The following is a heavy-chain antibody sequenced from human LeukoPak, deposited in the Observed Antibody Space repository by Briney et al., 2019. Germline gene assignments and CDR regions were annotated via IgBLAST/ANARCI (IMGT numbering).Heavy chain of an antibody. J-gene: IGHJ5*02. Sequence: GASVKVSCKASGYTFTGYYMHWVRQAPGQGLEWMGWINPNSGGTNYAQKFQGRVTMTRDTSISTAYMELSRLRSDDTAVYYCARVYYYDSSGYFPYNWFDPWGQGTLVTVPS. CDR3: ARVYYYDSSGYFPYNWFDP. D-gene: IGHD3-22*01. V-gene: IGHV1-2*02. CDR2: INPNSGGT. CDR1: GYTFTGYY.